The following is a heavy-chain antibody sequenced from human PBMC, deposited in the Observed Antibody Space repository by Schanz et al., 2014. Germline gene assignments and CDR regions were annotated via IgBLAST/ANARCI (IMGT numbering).Heavy chain of an antibody. D-gene: IGHD6-19*01. CDR3: AASSGWHPSTDY. V-gene: IGHV3-11*01. CDR1: GFIFSDYY. J-gene: IGHJ2*01. Sequence: QVQLVESGGGLVKPGGSLRLSCAASGFIFSDYYMAWIRQAPGKGPEYVSYISSGGTTTYHSDSVKGRFTISRDSAENSLYLQMNSLRAEDTAVYYCAASSGWHPSTDYWGRGTLVTVSS. CDR2: ISSGGTTT.